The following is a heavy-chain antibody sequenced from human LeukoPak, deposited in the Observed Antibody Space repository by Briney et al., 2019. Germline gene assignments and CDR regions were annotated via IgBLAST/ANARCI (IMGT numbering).Heavy chain of an antibody. CDR1: GFTFTSYA. CDR3: AKDPYYYYGMDV. CDR2: ISGSGGST. J-gene: IGHJ6*02. Sequence: GGSLRLSCAASGFTFTSYALTWVRKAPGKGLDWFPAISGSGGSTYYADSVKGRFTISRDNSKNTLYLQMNSLRAEDTAVYYCAKDPYYYYGMDVWGQGTTVTVSS. V-gene: IGHV3-23*01.